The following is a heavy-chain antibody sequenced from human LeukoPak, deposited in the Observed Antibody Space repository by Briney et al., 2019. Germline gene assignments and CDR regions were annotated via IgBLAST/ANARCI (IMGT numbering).Heavy chain of an antibody. CDR1: GFTFSSYW. CDR2: IKQDGSEK. V-gene: IGHV3-7*01. CDR3: ARLGDDSSGYYRTFSGEYNWFDP. D-gene: IGHD3-22*01. J-gene: IGHJ5*02. Sequence: TGGSLRLSCAASGFTFSSYWMSWVRQAPGKGLEWVANIKQDGSEKYYVDSVKGRFTISRDNAKNSLYLQMNSLRAEDTAVYYCARLGDDSSGYYRTFSGEYNWFDPWGQGTLVTVSS.